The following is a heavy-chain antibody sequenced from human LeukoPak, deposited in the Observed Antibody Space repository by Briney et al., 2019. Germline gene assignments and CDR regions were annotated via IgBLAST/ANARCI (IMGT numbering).Heavy chain of an antibody. D-gene: IGHD3-22*01. CDR2: IIPIFGTA. Sequence: SVKVSYKASGGTFSSYAISWVRQAPGQGLEWMGGIIPIFGTANYAQKFQGRVTITADESTSTAYMELRSLRSDDTAVFYCARDAQTYYYDSSVDDAFDIWGQGTMVTASS. CDR1: GGTFSSYA. J-gene: IGHJ3*02. V-gene: IGHV1-69*13. CDR3: ARDAQTYYYDSSVDDAFDI.